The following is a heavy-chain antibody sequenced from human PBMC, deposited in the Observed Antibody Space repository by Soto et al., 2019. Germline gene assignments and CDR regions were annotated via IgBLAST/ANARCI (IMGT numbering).Heavy chain of an antibody. D-gene: IGHD3-22*01. V-gene: IGHV4-59*01. CDR3: ARFREVVTSYYYYYYGMDV. CDR1: GGSISSYY. CDR2: IYYSGST. Sequence: SETLSLTCTVSGGSISSYYWSWIRKPPGKGLEWIGYIYYSGSTNYNPSLKSRVTISVDTSKNQFSLKLSSVTAADTAVYYCARFREVVTSYYYYYYGMDVWGQGTTVTVSS. J-gene: IGHJ6*02.